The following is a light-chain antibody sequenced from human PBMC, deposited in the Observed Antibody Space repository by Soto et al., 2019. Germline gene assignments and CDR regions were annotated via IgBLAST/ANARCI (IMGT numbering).Light chain of an antibody. Sequence: QSVLTQPASVSGSPGQSITISCTGTSSDIGGYNYVSWYQQHPGKAPKLMIYEVSNRPSGVSDRFSGSKSGNTASLMISGLQAEDEADYHCSSYTSVSTWVFGGGTKLTVL. CDR1: SSDIGGYNY. CDR2: EVS. CDR3: SSYTSVSTWV. J-gene: IGLJ3*02. V-gene: IGLV2-14*01.